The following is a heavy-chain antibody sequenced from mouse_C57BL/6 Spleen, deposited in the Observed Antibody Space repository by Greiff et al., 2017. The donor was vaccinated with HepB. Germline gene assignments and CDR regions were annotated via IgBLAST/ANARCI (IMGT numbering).Heavy chain of an antibody. CDR3: ARYYYSNYGFAY. D-gene: IGHD2-5*01. V-gene: IGHV1-61*01. Sequence: VQLQQPGAELVRPGSSVKLSCKASGYTFTSYWMDWVKQRPGQGLEWIGNIYPSDSETHYNQKFKDKATLTVDKSSSTAYMQLSSLTSEDSAVYYCARYYYSNYGFAYWGQGTLVTVSA. CDR1: GYTFTSYW. J-gene: IGHJ3*01. CDR2: IYPSDSET.